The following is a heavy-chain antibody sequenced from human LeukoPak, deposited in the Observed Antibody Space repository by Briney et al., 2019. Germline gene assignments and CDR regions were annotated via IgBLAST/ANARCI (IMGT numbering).Heavy chain of an antibody. J-gene: IGHJ5*02. CDR1: GFTFSSYW. Sequence: GGSLRLSCAVSGFTFSSYWMGWVRQAPGKGLAWVANINQDGSSKYYEDSVKGRFTISRDNAKNTLYLQMNSLRAEDTAVYYCARDWWFDPWGQGTLVTVSS. CDR2: INQDGSSK. V-gene: IGHV3-7*01. CDR3: ARDWWFDP.